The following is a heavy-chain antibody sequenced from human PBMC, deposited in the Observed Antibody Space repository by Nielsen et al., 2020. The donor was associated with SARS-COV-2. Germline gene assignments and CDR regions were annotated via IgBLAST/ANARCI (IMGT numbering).Heavy chain of an antibody. CDR2: INSDGSST. CDR1: GFTFSSYW. D-gene: IGHD6-13*01. J-gene: IGHJ6*02. V-gene: IGHV3-74*01. CDR3: ARGSDSSSWYEYYYYYYGMDV. Sequence: GGSLRLSCAASGFTFSSYWMHWVRQAPGKGLVWVSRINSDGSSTSYADSVKGRFTISRDNAKNTLYLQMNSLRAEDTAVYYCARGSDSSSWYEYYYYYYGMDVWGQVTTVTVSS.